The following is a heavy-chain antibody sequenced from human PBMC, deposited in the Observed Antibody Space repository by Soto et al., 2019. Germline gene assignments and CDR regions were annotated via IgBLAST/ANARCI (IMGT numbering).Heavy chain of an antibody. CDR2: ISGSSSYI. Sequence: EVQLVESGGGLVKPGGSLRLSCTASGFSFSDYSMNWVRQAPGKGLEWVSSISGSSSYIYYTDSLKGRFTVSRDNANKSLYLQMNSLRAEDTAVYYCARDGAYCSGIGCRAYYHYMDVWGKGTTVTVSS. V-gene: IGHV3-21*01. CDR3: ARDGAYCSGIGCRAYYHYMDV. CDR1: GFSFSDYS. J-gene: IGHJ6*03. D-gene: IGHD2-15*01.